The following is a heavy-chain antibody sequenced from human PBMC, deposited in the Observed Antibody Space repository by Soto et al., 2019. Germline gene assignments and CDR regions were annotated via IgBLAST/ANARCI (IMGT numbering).Heavy chain of an antibody. Sequence: QVQLVQSGAEEKKPGASVKVSCKASGYTFTGYAMHWVRQAPRQRLEWMGWINAGNGNTKYSQKFQGRVTITRDTAASTAYRELSSLRSEDTAVYYCARAVAVAADFDYWGQGTLVTVSS. D-gene: IGHD6-19*01. CDR3: ARAVAVAADFDY. CDR1: GYTFTGYA. V-gene: IGHV1-3*05. CDR2: INAGNGNT. J-gene: IGHJ4*02.